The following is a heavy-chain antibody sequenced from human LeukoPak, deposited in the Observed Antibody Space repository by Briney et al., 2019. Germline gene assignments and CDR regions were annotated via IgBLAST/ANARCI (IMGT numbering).Heavy chain of an antibody. Sequence: PSETLPLTCTVSGGSISSYYWSWIRQPPGKGLEWIGYIFSSGSTNYNPSLKSRVTLSVDTSKTQYSLKLGSVTAADTAVYYCARQPYMLGAYYFDYWGQGTLVTVSS. CDR3: ARQPYMLGAYYFDY. CDR2: IFSSGST. D-gene: IGHD1-26*01. J-gene: IGHJ4*02. CDR1: GGSISSYY. V-gene: IGHV4-59*08.